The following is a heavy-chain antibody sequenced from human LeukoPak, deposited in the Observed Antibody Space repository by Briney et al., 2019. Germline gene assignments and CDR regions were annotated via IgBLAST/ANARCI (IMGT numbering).Heavy chain of an antibody. CDR1: GASISSYY. CDR3: ARDGGYCSGGNCFDAFDI. Sequence: SETLSLTCTVFGASISSYYWSWIRQPPGKGLEWIGYIYHSGSTYYNPSLKSRVTISIDTSKNQFSLKLSSVTAADTAVYYCARDGGYCSGGNCFDAFDIWGQGTMVTVSS. CDR2: IYHSGST. J-gene: IGHJ3*02. V-gene: IGHV4-59*12. D-gene: IGHD2-15*01.